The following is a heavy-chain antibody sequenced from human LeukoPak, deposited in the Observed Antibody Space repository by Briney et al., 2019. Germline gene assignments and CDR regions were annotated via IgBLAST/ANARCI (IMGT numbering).Heavy chain of an antibody. J-gene: IGHJ4*02. CDR2: INHSGST. CDR1: GFTFSSYN. D-gene: IGHD3-9*01. V-gene: IGHV4-34*01. Sequence: GSLRLSCAASGFTFSSYNMNWVRQAPGKGLEWIGEINHSGSTNYNPSLKSRVTISVDTSKNQFSLKLSSVTAADTAVYYCARHAVRYFDLYYFDYWGQGTLVTVSS. CDR3: ARHAVRYFDLYYFDY.